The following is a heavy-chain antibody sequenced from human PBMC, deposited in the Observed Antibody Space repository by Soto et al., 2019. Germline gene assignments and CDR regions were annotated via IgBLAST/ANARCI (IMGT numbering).Heavy chain of an antibody. V-gene: IGHV3-74*01. D-gene: IGHD3-3*01. Sequence: EVQLVVSGGGLLQPGGSLRLSCAASGFTFSNYWRNWVRQAPGKGLVWVSRINSDGSTTNYADSVKGRFTISRDNAKNTLHLQMNSLRADDTAVSYCARIDFWSGMDVWGQGTTVTVSS. CDR2: INSDGSTT. CDR3: ARIDFWSGMDV. CDR1: GFTFSNYW. J-gene: IGHJ6*02.